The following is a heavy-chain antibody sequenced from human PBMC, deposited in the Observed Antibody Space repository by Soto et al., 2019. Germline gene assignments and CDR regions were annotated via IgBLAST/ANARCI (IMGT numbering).Heavy chain of an antibody. CDR1: GYTFTGYY. Sequence: ASVKVSCKASGYTFTGYYMHWVRQAPGQGLEWMGIINPSGGSTSYAQKFQGRVTMTRDTSTSTVYMELSSLRSDDTAMYYCARDRTTTIRWFDPWGQGTLVTVSS. D-gene: IGHD5-12*01. CDR3: ARDRTTTIRWFDP. CDR2: INPSGGST. V-gene: IGHV1-46*01. J-gene: IGHJ5*02.